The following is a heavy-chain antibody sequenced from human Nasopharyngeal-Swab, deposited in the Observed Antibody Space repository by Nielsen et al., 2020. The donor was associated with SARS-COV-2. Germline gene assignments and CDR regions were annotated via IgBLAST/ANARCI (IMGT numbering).Heavy chain of an antibody. J-gene: IGHJ6*03. V-gene: IGHV1-46*01. Sequence: ASVKVSCKASGYTFTTSYMHWVRQAPGQGLEWMGIINPSGGSTNYAQKFQGRVTMTRDTSTSTAYMELSSLRSEDTAVYYCARHSSLLMDVWGKGTTVTVSS. CDR2: INPSGGST. CDR1: GYTFTTSY. CDR3: ARHSSLLMDV. D-gene: IGHD3-22*01.